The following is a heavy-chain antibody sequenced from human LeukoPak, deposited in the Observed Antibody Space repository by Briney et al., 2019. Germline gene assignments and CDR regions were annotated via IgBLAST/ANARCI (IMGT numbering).Heavy chain of an antibody. V-gene: IGHV4-34*01. D-gene: IGHD4-23*01. J-gene: IGHJ4*02. Sequence: SETLSLTCSVDGGAFTGYYWTWIRQAPGKGLEWIGEINHRQISNYNPSLKSRVALSIDTSKKQFSLQLTSLTAADTAVYYCARVTGYGGDSLRYWGQGSPVTVSP. CDR3: ARVTGYGGDSLRY. CDR2: INHRQIS. CDR1: GGAFTGYY.